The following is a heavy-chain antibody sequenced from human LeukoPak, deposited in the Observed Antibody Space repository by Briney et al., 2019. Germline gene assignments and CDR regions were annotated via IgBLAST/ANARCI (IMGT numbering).Heavy chain of an antibody. CDR3: AKGEGRYEAEYFQH. Sequence: GGSLRLSCAASGFTFSSYAMSWVRQAPGKGLEWVSAISGSGGSTYYADSVKGRFTISRDNSKNTLYPQMNSLRAEDTAVYYCAKGEGRYEAEYFQHWGQGTLVTVSS. V-gene: IGHV3-23*01. D-gene: IGHD1-14*01. CDR2: ISGSGGST. CDR1: GFTFSSYA. J-gene: IGHJ1*01.